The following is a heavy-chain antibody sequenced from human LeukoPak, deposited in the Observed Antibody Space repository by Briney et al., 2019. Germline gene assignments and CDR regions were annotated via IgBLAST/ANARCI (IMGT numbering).Heavy chain of an antibody. Sequence: GGSLRLSCAASGFTFSSYAMSWVRQAPGKGLEWVSAISGTGGRTDYADSVKGRFTISRDNSKSTLYLQMDSLRPEDTAVYYCAKDEDTSALSEYWGQGTLVTVSS. V-gene: IGHV3-23*01. CDR1: GFTFSSYA. J-gene: IGHJ4*02. CDR3: AKDEDTSALSEY. D-gene: IGHD2/OR15-2a*01. CDR2: ISGTGGRT.